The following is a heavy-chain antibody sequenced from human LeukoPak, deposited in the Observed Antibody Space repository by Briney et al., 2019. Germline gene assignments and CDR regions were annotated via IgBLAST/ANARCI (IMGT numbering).Heavy chain of an antibody. CDR3: AKDRARGVAVAGLAPV. CDR2: IYSAGAT. J-gene: IGHJ6*04. CDR1: GFTVSSNY. Sequence: GGSLRLSCAASGFTVSSNYVSWVRQAPGKGLEWVSIIYSAGATYYADSVRGRFTISRDNSKNTLYLQMNSLRAEDTAVYYCAKDRARGVAVAGLAPVWGKGTTVTVSS. V-gene: IGHV3-53*01. D-gene: IGHD6-19*01.